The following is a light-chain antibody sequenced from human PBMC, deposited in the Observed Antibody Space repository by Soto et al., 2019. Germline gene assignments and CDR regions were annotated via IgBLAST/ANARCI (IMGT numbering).Light chain of an antibody. J-gene: IGLJ2*01. V-gene: IGLV1-51*01. CDR2: DNN. Sequence: QSVLTQPPSVSAAPGQRVTISCSGITSNIGNNYVSWYQQLPGTAPNLLIYDNNKRPSGIPDQFSGSKSGTSATLGITGLQTGDEADYYCGTWDSSLSAVVFGGGTKLTVL. CDR3: GTWDSSLSAVV. CDR1: TSNIGNNY.